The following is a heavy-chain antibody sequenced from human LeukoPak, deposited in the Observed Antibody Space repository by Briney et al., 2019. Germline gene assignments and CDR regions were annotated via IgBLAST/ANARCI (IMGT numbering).Heavy chain of an antibody. CDR3: ARSTSHTNWFDP. V-gene: IGHV1-46*01. Sequence: ASVKVSCKASGYTFTSYYMHWVRQAPGQGLEWMGIINPSGGSTSYAQKFQGRVTMTRDMSTSTVYMELSSLRSEDTAVYYCARSTSHTNWFDPWGQGTLVTVSS. J-gene: IGHJ5*02. CDR2: INPSGGST. D-gene: IGHD2-2*01. CDR1: GYTFTSYY.